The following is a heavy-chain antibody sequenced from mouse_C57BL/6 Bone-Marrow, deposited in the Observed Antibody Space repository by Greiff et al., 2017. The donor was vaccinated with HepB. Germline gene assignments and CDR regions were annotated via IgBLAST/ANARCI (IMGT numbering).Heavy chain of an antibody. J-gene: IGHJ1*03. Sequence: VQVVESGPELVKPGASVKISCKASGYAFSSSWMNWVKQRPGKGLEWIGRIYPGDGDTNYNGKFKGKATLTADKSSSTAYMQLSSLTSEDSAVYFCARREYFDVWGTGTTVTVSS. V-gene: IGHV1-82*01. CDR1: GYAFSSSW. CDR3: ARREYFDV. CDR2: IYPGDGDT.